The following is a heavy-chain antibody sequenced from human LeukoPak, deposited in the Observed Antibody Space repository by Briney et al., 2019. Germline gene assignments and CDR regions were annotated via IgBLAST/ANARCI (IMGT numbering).Heavy chain of an antibody. J-gene: IGHJ4*02. V-gene: IGHV3-30*04. D-gene: IGHD5-12*01. CDR3: ARDVGGYAFDY. CDR2: MSYDGSHK. Sequence: GRSLRLSCVASGFSFISYTMRWVRQAPGKGLEWVAVMSYDGSHKYLADSVKGRFTISRDNSKNTLYLQMNSLRVEDTAIYYCARDVGGYAFDYWGQGTLVTVSS. CDR1: GFSFISYT.